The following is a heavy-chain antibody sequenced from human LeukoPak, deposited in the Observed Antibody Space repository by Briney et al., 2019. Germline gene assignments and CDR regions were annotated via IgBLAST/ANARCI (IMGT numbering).Heavy chain of an antibody. CDR1: GFTFSSYS. J-gene: IGHJ4*02. D-gene: IGHD3-22*01. CDR3: ARPGIGYDSSAYDY. Sequence: GGSLRLSCAASGFTFSSYSMNWVRQAPGKGLEWVSSISSSSGYIYYADSVKGRFTISRDNAKNSLYLQMNSLRAEDTAVYYCARPGIGYDSSAYDYWGQGTLVTVSS. V-gene: IGHV3-21*01. CDR2: ISSSSGYI.